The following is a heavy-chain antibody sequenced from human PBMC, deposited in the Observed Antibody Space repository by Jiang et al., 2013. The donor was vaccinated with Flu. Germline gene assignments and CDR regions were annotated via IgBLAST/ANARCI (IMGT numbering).Heavy chain of an antibody. CDR3: ARVDSSGWTWFDP. Sequence: SGAEVKKPGASVKVSCKASGYTFTGYYMHWVRQAPGQGLEWMGWINPNSGGTNYAQKFQGWVTMTRDTSISTAYMELSRLRSDDTAVYYCARVDSSGWTWFDPWGQGTLVTVSS. D-gene: IGHD6-19*01. CDR1: GYTFTGYY. CDR2: INPNSGGT. V-gene: IGHV1-2*04. J-gene: IGHJ5*02.